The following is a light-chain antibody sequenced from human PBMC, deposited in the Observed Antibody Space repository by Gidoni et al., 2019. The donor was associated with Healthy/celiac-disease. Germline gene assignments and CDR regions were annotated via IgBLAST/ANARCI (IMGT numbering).Light chain of an antibody. Sequence: DIQMTQSPSSVGDRVTITCRASQSISSYLNWYQQKPGKAPKLLIYAASSLQSGVPSRFSGSGSGTDFTLTTSSLQPEDFATYYCQQSYSTPLTFGGGTKVEIK. CDR2: AAS. CDR3: QQSYSTPLT. J-gene: IGKJ4*01. CDR1: QSISSY. V-gene: IGKV1-39*01.